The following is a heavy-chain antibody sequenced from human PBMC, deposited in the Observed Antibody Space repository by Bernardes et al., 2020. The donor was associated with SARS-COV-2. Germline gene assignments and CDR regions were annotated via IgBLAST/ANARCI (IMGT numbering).Heavy chain of an antibody. Sequence: SETLSLTCTVSGAAITDRAYYWGWVRQPPGKGLEWIGTISNRGATSYSPSLRSRLIISADTSKNEFSLNLSSVTAADTAVYYCARLGRKHGETATEAGAPWGQGTLVSVSS. D-gene: IGHD6-13*01. J-gene: IGHJ4*02. CDR3: ARLGRKHGETATEAGAP. CDR1: GAAITDRAYY. CDR2: ISNRGAT. V-gene: IGHV4-39*01.